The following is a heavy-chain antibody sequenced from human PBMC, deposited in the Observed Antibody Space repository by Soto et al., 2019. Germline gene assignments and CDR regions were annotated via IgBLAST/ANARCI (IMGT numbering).Heavy chain of an antibody. V-gene: IGHV3-11*01. CDR1: GFTLSDYY. Sequence: QVQLVESGGGLVKPGGSLRLSCAASGFTLSDYYMSWIRQAAGKGLEWVSYISSSGSTIYYADSVKGRFTISRDNANNALYLQMNSLRAEDTAVYYCASAPQVAGTTDFDYWGQGTLVTVSS. CDR2: ISSSGSTI. D-gene: IGHD6-19*01. J-gene: IGHJ4*02. CDR3: ASAPQVAGTTDFDY.